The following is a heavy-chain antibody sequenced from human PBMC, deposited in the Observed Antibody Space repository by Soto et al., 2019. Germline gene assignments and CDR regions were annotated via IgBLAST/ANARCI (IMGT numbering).Heavy chain of an antibody. CDR2: IMPIFRTP. D-gene: IGHD5-12*01. CDR3: ASDKDRLQLGGKHYYILDV. V-gene: IGHV1-69*05. Sequence: QVQLEQSGAEVKKPGSSVKVSCKASGGTFSNSAISWVRQAPGQGLEWMGGIMPIFRTPDYAQKFQGSVTXTXDHXTSTAYTELRGLRSDDTAVYYCASDKDRLQLGGKHYYILDVWGQGTTVTVSS. J-gene: IGHJ6*02. CDR1: GGTFSNSA.